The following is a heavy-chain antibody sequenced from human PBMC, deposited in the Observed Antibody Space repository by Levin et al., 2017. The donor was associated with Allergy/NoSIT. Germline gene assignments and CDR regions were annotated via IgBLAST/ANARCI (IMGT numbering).Heavy chain of an antibody. J-gene: IGHJ4*02. CDR3: AKGNTIFGVGRLDY. Sequence: RTGGSLRLSCAASGFTFSNRAMTWVRQAAGKGLEWVSGITGDGEDTHYADSVKGRFTISRDNSKNTLFLQMNNLRADDTATYFCAKGNTIFGVGRLDYWGRGTPVTVSS. CDR1: GFTFSNRA. D-gene: IGHD3-3*01. CDR2: ITGDGEDT. V-gene: IGHV3-23*01.